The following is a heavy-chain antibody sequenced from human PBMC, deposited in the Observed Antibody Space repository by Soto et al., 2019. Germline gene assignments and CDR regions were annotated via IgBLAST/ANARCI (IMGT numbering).Heavy chain of an antibody. CDR1: GYTFTSYG. D-gene: IGHD3-3*01. Sequence: ASVKVSCKASGYTFTSYGISWVRQAPGQGLEWMGWISAYNGNTNYAQKLQGRVTMTTDTSTSTAYMELRSLRSDDTAVYYCARDGLRFLEWLSSSYFDCWCQGTLVTVSS. V-gene: IGHV1-18*01. CDR2: ISAYNGNT. CDR3: ARDGLRFLEWLSSSYFDC. J-gene: IGHJ4*02.